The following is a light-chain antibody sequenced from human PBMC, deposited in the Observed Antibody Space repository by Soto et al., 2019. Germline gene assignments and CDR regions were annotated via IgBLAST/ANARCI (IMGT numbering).Light chain of an antibody. J-gene: IGLJ2*01. CDR3: CSYADTNTLI. Sequence: QPVLTQPRSVSGSPGQSVTISCTGTSNDVGGHSHVSWYQQHPGKAPKVMIYDVTKRPSGVPDRFSGSKSGNTASLTISGLQAEDEAEYHCCSYADTNTLIFSGGTKLTVL. V-gene: IGLV2-11*01. CDR2: DVT. CDR1: SNDVGGHSH.